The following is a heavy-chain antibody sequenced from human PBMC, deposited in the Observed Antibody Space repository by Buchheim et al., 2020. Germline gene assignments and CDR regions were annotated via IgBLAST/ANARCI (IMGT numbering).Heavy chain of an antibody. J-gene: IGHJ4*02. V-gene: IGHV3-66*01. CDR3: ARVLWFGESYYFDY. D-gene: IGHD3-10*01. CDR2: IYSGGST. Sequence: EVQLVESGGGLVQPGGSLRLSCAASGFTVSSNYMSWVRQAPGKGLVWVSVIYSGGSTYYADSVKGRFTISRDNSKNTPFLQMNSLRAEDTAVYYCARVLWFGESYYFDYWGQGTL. CDR1: GFTVSSNY.